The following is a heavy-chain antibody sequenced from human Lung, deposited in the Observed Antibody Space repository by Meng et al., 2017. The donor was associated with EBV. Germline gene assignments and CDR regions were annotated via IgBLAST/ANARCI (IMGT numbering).Heavy chain of an antibody. V-gene: IGHV3-74*01. J-gene: IGHJ4*02. CDR2: SNENGRIT. CDR1: GFTFSRYW. D-gene: IGHD6-25*01. CDR3: SRDLAGSDDD. Sequence: RRGESGGDLVEPGGSLRLSCAAFGFTFSRYWMHWVRQAPGKGLIWVSRSNENGRITDYADSVKGRFTISRDNTKNILYLQMNSLRVEDTAVYFCSRDLAGSDDDWGQGTLVTVSS.